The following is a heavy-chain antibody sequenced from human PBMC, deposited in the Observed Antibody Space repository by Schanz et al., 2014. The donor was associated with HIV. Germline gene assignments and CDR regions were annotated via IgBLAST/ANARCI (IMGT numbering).Heavy chain of an antibody. Sequence: QVHLVESGGGVVQPGRSLRLSCVASGFSFDSFGIHWVRQAPGKGLEWVAVISHDGSKKYYADSVRGRITISRDNSKNTLYLQMNSLRAEDTAVYYCARALGRFRLYHLDYWGQGTLVTVSS. CDR3: ARALGRFRLYHLDY. D-gene: IGHD3-16*01. J-gene: IGHJ4*02. CDR2: ISHDGSKK. CDR1: GFSFDSFG. V-gene: IGHV3-30*03.